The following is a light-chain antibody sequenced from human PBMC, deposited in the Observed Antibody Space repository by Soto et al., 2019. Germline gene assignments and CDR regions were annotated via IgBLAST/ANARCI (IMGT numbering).Light chain of an antibody. CDR1: QDVSSK. J-gene: IGKJ1*01. CDR3: QQYGSSRWT. V-gene: IGKV3-20*01. CDR2: GAS. Sequence: EMVVTQSPATLSVSPGERVTLSCRTSQDVSSKLAWYQQKPGQPPSLLIYGASSRATGIPDRFSGSGSGTDFTLTISRLEPEDFAVYYCQQYGSSRWTFGQGTKVDIK.